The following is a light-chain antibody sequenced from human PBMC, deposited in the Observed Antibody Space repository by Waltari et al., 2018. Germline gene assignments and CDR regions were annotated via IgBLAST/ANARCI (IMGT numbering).Light chain of an antibody. V-gene: IGKV3-11*01. Sequence: EIVLTQSRATLSLSQRERDSLSCRASQSVSSYLAWYQQKPGQAPRLLIYDASNSATGIPARFSGSGSGTDFTLTISSLEPEDFAVYYCQQRSNWPPMYTFGQGTKLEIK. CDR3: QQRSNWPPMYT. CDR1: QSVSSY. CDR2: DAS. J-gene: IGKJ2*01.